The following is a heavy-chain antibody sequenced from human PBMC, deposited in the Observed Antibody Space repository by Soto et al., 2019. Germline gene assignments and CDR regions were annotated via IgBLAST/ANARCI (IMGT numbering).Heavy chain of an antibody. J-gene: IGHJ4*02. D-gene: IGHD6-6*01. CDR3: ARDRRIAARPEVPGY. Sequence: GASVKVSCKASGYTFTSYAMHWVRQAPGQRLEWMGWINAGNGNTKYSQKFQGRVTITRDTSASTAYMELSSLRSEDTAVYYCARDRRIAARPEVPGYWGQGTLVTVSS. V-gene: IGHV1-3*01. CDR1: GYTFTSYA. CDR2: INAGNGNT.